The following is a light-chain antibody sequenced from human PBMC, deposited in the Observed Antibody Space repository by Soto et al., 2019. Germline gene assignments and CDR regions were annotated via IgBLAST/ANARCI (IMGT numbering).Light chain of an antibody. CDR3: QQSSGIPYT. V-gene: IGKV1-39*01. CDR1: QNIGTY. Sequence: DIQMTQSPASLCASVGDRVTVTCRANQNIGTYLNWYQQQPGKAPKLLIYAASTLQSGVPSRFSGSGSGTDFTLTISSLQPEDFATYYCQQSSGIPYTFGQGTKAEIK. J-gene: IGKJ2*01. CDR2: AAS.